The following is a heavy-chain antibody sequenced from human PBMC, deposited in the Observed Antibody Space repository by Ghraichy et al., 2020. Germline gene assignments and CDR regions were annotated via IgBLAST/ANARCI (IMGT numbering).Heavy chain of an antibody. CDR2: IYPSDSDT. J-gene: IGHJ6*02. V-gene: IGHV5-51*01. D-gene: IGHD3-9*01. Sequence: GESLNISCKGSGYTFTSYWIGWVRQMPGKGLEWMGVIYPSDSDTKYSPSFQGQVTISADKSINTAYLQWSSLKASDTAMYYCARAAPGYNSLTGYYGGYYHYGMDVWGQGTTVTVSS. CDR1: GYTFTSYW. CDR3: ARAAPGYNSLTGYYGGYYHYGMDV.